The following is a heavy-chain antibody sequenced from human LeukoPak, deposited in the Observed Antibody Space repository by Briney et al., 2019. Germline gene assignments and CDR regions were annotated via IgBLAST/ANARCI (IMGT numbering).Heavy chain of an antibody. CDR3: AKGPRYGDYYFDY. J-gene: IGHJ4*02. D-gene: IGHD4-17*01. CDR1: GFTFRNYA. V-gene: IGHV3-23*01. Sequence: GGSLRLSCAASGFTFRNYAMNWVRQAPGKGLEWVSSISGSGGSTYYADSVKGRFTISRDNSKNTLYLQMNSLRAEDTAVYYCAKGPRYGDYYFDYWGQGTLVTVSS. CDR2: ISGSGGST.